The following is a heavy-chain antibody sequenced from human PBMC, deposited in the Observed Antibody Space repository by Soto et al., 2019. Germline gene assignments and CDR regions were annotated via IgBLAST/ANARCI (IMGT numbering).Heavy chain of an antibody. D-gene: IGHD6-6*01. Sequence: ASETLSLTCGVSGYSISSDNWWVWIRQPPGKGLEWIGYIHYSGITYSNPSLKSRLTMSVDTSKNQFSLKLSSVTAADTAVYYCARVGYSSSSGHYFDYWGQGTLVTVSS. J-gene: IGHJ4*02. CDR1: GYSISSDNW. CDR2: IHYSGIT. V-gene: IGHV4-28*03. CDR3: ARVGYSSSSGHYFDY.